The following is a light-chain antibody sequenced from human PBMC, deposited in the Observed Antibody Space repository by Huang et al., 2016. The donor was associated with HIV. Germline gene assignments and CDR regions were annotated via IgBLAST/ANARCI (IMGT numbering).Light chain of an antibody. CDR3: HQRSNWPRT. V-gene: IGKV3-11*01. CDR2: DAS. CDR1: QRVSSY. J-gene: IGKJ1*01. Sequence: EIVLTQSPATLSLSPGERATLSCRASQRVSSYLAWYQQKPGQAPRLLIYDASDRATGIPARFSGSGSGTDFTLTISSLEPEDFAVYFCHQRSNWPRTFGQGTKVEI.